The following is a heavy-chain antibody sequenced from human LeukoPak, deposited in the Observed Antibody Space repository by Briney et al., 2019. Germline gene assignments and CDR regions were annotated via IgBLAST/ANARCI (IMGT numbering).Heavy chain of an antibody. CDR2: IYTSGST. CDR1: SVSISSYY. Sequence: SETLSLTCTVSSVSISSYYWSWIRQPAGKGLEWIGRIYTSGSTNYNPSLKSRVTISVDKSKNQFSLELSSVTAADTAVYYCARAMIGYTFGPFDYWGQGTLVTVSS. CDR3: ARAMIGYTFGPFDY. J-gene: IGHJ4*02. V-gene: IGHV4-4*07. D-gene: IGHD5-18*01.